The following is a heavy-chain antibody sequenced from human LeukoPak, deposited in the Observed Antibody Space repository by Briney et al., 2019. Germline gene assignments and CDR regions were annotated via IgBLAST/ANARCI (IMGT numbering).Heavy chain of an antibody. J-gene: IGHJ4*02. CDR1: GFTFSSYA. V-gene: IGHV3-23*01. CDR3: AKGPDAFIAAAGDY. D-gene: IGHD6-13*01. CDR2: ISGSGGSI. Sequence: GGSLRLSCAASGFTFSSYAMSWVRQAPGKGLEWVSAISGSGGSIYYADSVKGRFTISRDNSKNTLYLQMNSLRAEDTAVYYCAKGPDAFIAAAGDYWGQGTLVTVSS.